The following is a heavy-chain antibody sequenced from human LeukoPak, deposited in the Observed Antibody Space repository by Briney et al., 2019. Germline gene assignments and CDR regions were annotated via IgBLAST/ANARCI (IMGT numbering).Heavy chain of an antibody. V-gene: IGHV3-7*01. Sequence: GGSLRLSCAASGFSFSGYWMSWVRRAPGKGLEWVANIKQDGSEKYYVDSVKGRFTISRDNAKNSLYLQMNSLRAADTAVYYCARNPAYYYPDYFDYWAQGTLVAVSS. J-gene: IGHJ4*02. CDR2: IKQDGSEK. CDR3: ARNPAYYYPDYFDY. D-gene: IGHD3-22*01. CDR1: GFSFSGYW.